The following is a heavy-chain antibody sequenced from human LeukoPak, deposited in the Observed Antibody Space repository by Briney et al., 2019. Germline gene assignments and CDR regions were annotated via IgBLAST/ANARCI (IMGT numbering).Heavy chain of an antibody. Sequence: ASVKVSCKASGYTFTSYGISWVRQAPGQGLEWMGWISAYNGNTNYAQKLQGRVTITRNTSISTAYMELNSLRAEDTAVYYCARGLVVPAANGRYYYYYGMDVWGQGTTVTVSS. CDR2: ISAYNGNT. J-gene: IGHJ6*02. CDR1: GYTFTSYG. V-gene: IGHV1-18*01. CDR3: ARGLVVPAANGRYYYYYGMDV. D-gene: IGHD2-2*01.